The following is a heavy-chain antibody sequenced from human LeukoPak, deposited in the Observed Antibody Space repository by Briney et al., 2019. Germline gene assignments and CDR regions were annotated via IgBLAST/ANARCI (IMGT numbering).Heavy chain of an antibody. CDR2: IYYSGST. CDR1: GGSISSSSYY. V-gene: IGHV4-39*01. Sequence: PSETLSLTCTVSGGSISSSSYYWGWIRQPPGKGLEWIGSIYYSGSTYYNPSLKSRVTISVDTSKNQFSLKLSSVTAADTAVYYCARWPGVEMATISWGQGTLVTVSS. CDR3: ARWPGVEMATIS. J-gene: IGHJ4*02. D-gene: IGHD5-24*01.